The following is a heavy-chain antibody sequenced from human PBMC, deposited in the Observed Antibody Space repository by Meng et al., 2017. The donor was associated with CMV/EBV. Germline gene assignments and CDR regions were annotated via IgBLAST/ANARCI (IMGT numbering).Heavy chain of an antibody. J-gene: IGHJ6*02. CDR1: GFTFSSYS. D-gene: IGHD2-2*01. V-gene: IGHV3-21*01. CDR2: ISSSSSYI. Sequence: GESLKISCAASGFTFSSYSMNWVHQAPGKGLEWVSSISSSSSYIYYADSVKGRFTISRDNAKNSLYLQMNSLRAEDTAVYYCARGKLDPHCSSTSCYDYYYGMDVWGQGTTVTVSS. CDR3: ARGKLDPHCSSTSCYDYYYGMDV.